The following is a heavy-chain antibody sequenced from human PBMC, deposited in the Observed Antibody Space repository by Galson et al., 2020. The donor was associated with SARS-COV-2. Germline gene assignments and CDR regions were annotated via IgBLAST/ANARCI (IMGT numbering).Heavy chain of an antibody. CDR2: IRSSGRTI. J-gene: IGHJ4*02. CDR1: GFTFSDYF. Sequence: GESLKISCAASGFTFSDYFMSWIRQAPGKGLEWVSYIRSSGRTIHYADSVKGRFTISRDNAKNSLYLQINSLKADDTAVYYCARGFGYGVPDYYFDYWGQGTLVTVSS. V-gene: IGHV3-11*01. CDR3: ARGFGYGVPDYYFDY. D-gene: IGHD4-17*01.